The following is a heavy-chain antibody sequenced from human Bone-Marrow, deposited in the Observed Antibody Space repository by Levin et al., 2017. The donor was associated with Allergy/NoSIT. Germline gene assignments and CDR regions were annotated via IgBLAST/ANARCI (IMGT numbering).Heavy chain of an antibody. D-gene: IGHD5-12*01. J-gene: IGHJ4*02. CDR1: GGSVSSGSYY. Sequence: SQTLSLTCTVSGGSVSSGSYYWSWIRQPPGKGLEWIGYRYYSGSTSYNPSLKSRVTISVDTSKNQFSLKLSSVTAADTAVYYCAVGYSGYAGLLGYWGQGTLVTVSS. CDR3: AVGYSGYAGLLGY. CDR2: RYYSGST. V-gene: IGHV4-61*01.